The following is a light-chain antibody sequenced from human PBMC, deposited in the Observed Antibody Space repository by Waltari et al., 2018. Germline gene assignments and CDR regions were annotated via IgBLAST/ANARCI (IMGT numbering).Light chain of an antibody. Sequence: QSALTQPPSASGSPGPSVTISCTGTSSDLGRYHYVPWYQQHPGKPPKVLIYEVNNRPSGVPDRFSGSKSGNTASLTVSGLQADDEADYYCSSYGGNRNEVFGGGTKLTVL. V-gene: IGLV2-8*01. CDR2: EVN. CDR3: SSYGGNRNEV. J-gene: IGLJ3*02. CDR1: SSDLGRYHY.